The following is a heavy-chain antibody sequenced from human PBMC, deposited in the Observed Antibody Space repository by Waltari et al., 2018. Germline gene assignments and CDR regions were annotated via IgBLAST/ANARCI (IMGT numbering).Heavy chain of an antibody. CDR2: INQDGEK. D-gene: IGHD3-3*01. CDR1: GFSLSDHC. CDR3: ASDPTLFGIRQNYFDS. J-gene: IGHJ4*02. Sequence: ESQLVESGGTLVRPGGSLRLSCAVSGFSLSDHCMSWVRQAPGKGREWVGSINQDGEKDDVVSVKGRFTISRDTAKNSLYLLLNTLGADDSGVYFCASDPTLFGIRQNYFDSWGQGTQVTVSS. V-gene: IGHV3-7*04.